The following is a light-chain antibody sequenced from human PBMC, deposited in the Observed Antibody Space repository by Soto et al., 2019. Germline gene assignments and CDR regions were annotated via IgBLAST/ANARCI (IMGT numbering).Light chain of an antibody. CDR1: SSDVGSYNL. CDR3: SSYTSSSTLEGV. V-gene: IGLV2-14*02. CDR2: DVS. J-gene: IGLJ1*01. Sequence: QSALTQPASVSGSPGQSITISCTGTSSDVGSYNLVSWYQQHPGKAPKLMIYDVSNRPSGVSNRFSGSKSGNTASLTISGLQAEDEADYYCSSYTSSSTLEGVFGTGTKVTVL.